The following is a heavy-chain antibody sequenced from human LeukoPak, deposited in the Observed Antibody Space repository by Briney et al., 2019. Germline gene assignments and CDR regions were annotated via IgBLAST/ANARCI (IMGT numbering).Heavy chain of an antibody. CDR1: GFTFSSYA. CDR2: ISGSGGDT. V-gene: IGHV3-21*01. J-gene: IGHJ4*02. D-gene: IGHD1-1*01. Sequence: GGSLRLSCAASGFTFSSYATSWVRQAPGKGLEWVSTISGSGGDTYYADSVKGRFTISRDNARNSLYMQMNSLRAEDTAVYYCARGLVELDNWGQGTLVTVSS. CDR3: ARGLVELDN.